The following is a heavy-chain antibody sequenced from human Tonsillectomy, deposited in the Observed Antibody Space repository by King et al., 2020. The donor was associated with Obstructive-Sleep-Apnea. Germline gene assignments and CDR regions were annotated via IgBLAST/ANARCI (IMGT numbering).Heavy chain of an antibody. Sequence: VQLQQWGAGLLKPSETLSLTCAVYGGSFNAYYWSWIRQPPGKGLEWIGEINHSGSTNYNPSLKSRVTISVDTSKNQFSLKLSSVTAADTAVYYCASGYCSGGSCYSDYYYYYGMDVWGQGTTVTVSS. CDR1: GGSFNAYY. V-gene: IGHV4-34*01. J-gene: IGHJ6*02. CDR3: ASGYCSGGSCYSDYYYYYGMDV. CDR2: INHSGST. D-gene: IGHD2-15*01.